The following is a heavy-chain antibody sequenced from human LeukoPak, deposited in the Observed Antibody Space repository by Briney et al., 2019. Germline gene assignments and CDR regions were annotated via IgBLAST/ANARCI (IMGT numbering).Heavy chain of an antibody. V-gene: IGHV3-53*01. D-gene: IGHD1-14*01. Sequence: GGSLRLSCAASGFTGSINYVSWVRQAPGMGLEWVSAIHSSGATCYADSVKGRFTISRDSSKNTLFLQMNDLTVEDTARYYCARRPGNWGQGILVTVSS. CDR3: ARRPGN. CDR2: IHSSGAT. CDR1: GFTGSINY. J-gene: IGHJ4*02.